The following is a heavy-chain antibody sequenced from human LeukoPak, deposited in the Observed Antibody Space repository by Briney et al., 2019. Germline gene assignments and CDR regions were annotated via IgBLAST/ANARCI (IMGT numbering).Heavy chain of an antibody. CDR2: IYCSGST. V-gene: IGHV4-39*07. CDR3: ARDYPAIDY. D-gene: IGHD3-16*02. CDR1: GGSISSSSYY. Sequence: SETLSLTCTVSGGSISSSSYYWGWIRQPPGKGLEWIGSIYCSGSTYYNPSLKSRVTISVDTSKNQFSLKLSSVTAADTAVYYCARDYPAIDYWGQGTLVTVSS. J-gene: IGHJ4*02.